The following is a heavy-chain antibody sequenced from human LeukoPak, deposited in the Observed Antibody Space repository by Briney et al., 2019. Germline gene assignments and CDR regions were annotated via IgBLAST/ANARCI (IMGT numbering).Heavy chain of an antibody. CDR3: ARGGFSGYDYVEFDY. CDR2: LYHSGTT. V-gene: IGHV4-59*11. J-gene: IGHJ4*02. D-gene: IGHD5-12*01. Sequence: SETLSLTCSVSGASIRSHYWSWIRQPPGKGLEWIGYLYHSGTTNYNPSLKSRVTISVDTSKNQVSLKLSSVTAADTAVYYCARGGFSGYDYVEFDYWGQGTLVNVSS. CDR1: GASIRSHY.